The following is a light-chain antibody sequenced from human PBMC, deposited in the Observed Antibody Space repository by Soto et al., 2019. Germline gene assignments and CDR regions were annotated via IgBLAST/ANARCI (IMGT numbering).Light chain of an antibody. J-gene: IGKJ4*02. CDR2: AAS. CDR3: QQAYTFPLT. Sequence: DIQMTPSPSFVSASVGDTVTITCRASQDISNWLAWYQQKPGKAPRFLIFAASSLHSGVPSRFSGSGSATDFTLTISSLQPEDFATYYCQQAYTFPLTFGGGTKVQIK. CDR1: QDISNW. V-gene: IGKV1-12*01.